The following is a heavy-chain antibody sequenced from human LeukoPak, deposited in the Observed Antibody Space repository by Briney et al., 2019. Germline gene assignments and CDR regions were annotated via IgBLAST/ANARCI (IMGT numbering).Heavy chain of an antibody. Sequence: GGSLRLSCAASGFTFSSYSMNWVRQAPGKGLEWVSSISSSSSYIYYADSVKGRFTISRDNAKNSLYLQMNSLRAEDTAVYYWARDLLYYYDSSGYRGGEDYFAYWGQGTLVTVSS. CDR1: GFTFSSYS. CDR2: ISSSSSYI. CDR3: ARDLLYYYDSSGYRGGEDYFAY. D-gene: IGHD3-22*01. J-gene: IGHJ4*02. V-gene: IGHV3-21*01.